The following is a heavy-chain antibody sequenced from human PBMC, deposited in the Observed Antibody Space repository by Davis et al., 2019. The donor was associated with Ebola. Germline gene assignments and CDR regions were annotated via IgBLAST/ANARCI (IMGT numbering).Heavy chain of an antibody. CDR2: IWYDGSNK. CDR1: GFTFSSYG. J-gene: IGHJ6*02. CDR3: ARVCCYYYGMDV. D-gene: IGHD4/OR15-4a*01. Sequence: AGSLTLSCAASGFTFSSYGMHCVRQAPGKGLEWVAVIWYDGSNKYYADSVKGRFTISRDNSKNTLYLQMNSLRAEDTAVYYCARVCCYYYGMDVWGQGTTVTVSS. V-gene: IGHV3-33*01.